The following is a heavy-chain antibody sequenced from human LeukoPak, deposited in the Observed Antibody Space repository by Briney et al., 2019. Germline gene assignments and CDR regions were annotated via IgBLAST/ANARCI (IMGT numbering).Heavy chain of an antibody. Sequence: SETLSLTCAVSGYSISSGYYWGWIRQPPGKGLEWIGSIYHSGSTYYNPSLKSRVTISVDTSKNQFSLKLSSVTAADTAVYYCARHGGYGSGWLGYYFDYWGQGTLVTVSS. J-gene: IGHJ4*02. D-gene: IGHD6-19*01. CDR1: GYSISSGYY. V-gene: IGHV4-38-2*01. CDR3: ARHGGYGSGWLGYYFDY. CDR2: IYHSGST.